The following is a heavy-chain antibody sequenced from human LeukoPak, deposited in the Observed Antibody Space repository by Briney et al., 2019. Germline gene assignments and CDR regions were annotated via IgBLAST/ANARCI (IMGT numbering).Heavy chain of an antibody. J-gene: IGHJ4*02. Sequence: PSETLSLTRTVSGGSISSYYWSWIRQPPGKGLEWIGYIYYSGYTNYNPSLKSRVTISVDTSNNHFSLKLSSVTAADTAVYYCARLDISTTWYAFDYWGQGTLVTVSS. CDR3: ARLDISTTWYAFDY. CDR2: IYYSGYT. V-gene: IGHV4-59*12. D-gene: IGHD5-12*01. CDR1: GGSISSYY.